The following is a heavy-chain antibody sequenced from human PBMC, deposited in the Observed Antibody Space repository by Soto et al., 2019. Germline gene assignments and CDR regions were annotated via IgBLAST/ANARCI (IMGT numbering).Heavy chain of an antibody. J-gene: IGHJ4*02. CDR2: ISYDGSNK. V-gene: IGHV3-30*18. CDR1: GFTFSSYG. CDR3: AKETLWYYDY. Sequence: QVQLVESGGGVVQPGRSLRLSCAASGFTFSSYGMHWVRQAPGKGLEWVAVISYDGSNKYYADSVKGRFTISRDNYKNSRYLQMTSLRAEDTAVYYCAKETLWYYDYWGQGTLVTVSS.